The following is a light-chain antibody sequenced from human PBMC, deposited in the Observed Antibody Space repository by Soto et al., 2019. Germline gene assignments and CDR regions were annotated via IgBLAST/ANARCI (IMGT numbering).Light chain of an antibody. CDR2: LAS. J-gene: IGKJ4*01. CDR1: QKINNF. V-gene: IGKV1-39*01. CDR3: QQSLGNPRT. Sequence: DIQMTQSPSSLSASVGDSVTITCRASQKINNFLNWYQQKPGKAPKLLIFLASTLESGVPSRFGDSGSGTDFTLSISSLQPEDSAIYYCQQSLGNPRTFGGGTKVEIQ.